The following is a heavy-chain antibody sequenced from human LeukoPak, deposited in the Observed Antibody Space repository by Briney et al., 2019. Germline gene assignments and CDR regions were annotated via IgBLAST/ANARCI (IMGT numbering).Heavy chain of an antibody. V-gene: IGHV1-18*01. Sequence: ASVKVSCKASGYTFTSYGISWVRQAPGQGLEWMGWISAYNGNTNYAQKLQGRVTMTTDPSTSTAYMELRSLRSDDTAVYYCASTRRSNYGDYVDYWGQGTLVTVYS. J-gene: IGHJ4*02. D-gene: IGHD4-17*01. CDR3: ASTRRSNYGDYVDY. CDR2: ISAYNGNT. CDR1: GYTFTSYG.